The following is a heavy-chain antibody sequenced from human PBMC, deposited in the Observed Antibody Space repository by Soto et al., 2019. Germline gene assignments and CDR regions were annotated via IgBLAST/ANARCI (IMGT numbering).Heavy chain of an antibody. CDR3: ARATTVTTPTDY. J-gene: IGHJ4*02. CDR2: INAGNGNT. D-gene: IGHD4-17*01. CDR1: GYTFTSYA. V-gene: IGHV1-3*01. Sequence: GASVKVSCKASGYTFTSYAMHWVRQAPGQRLEWMGWINAGNGNTKYSQKFQGRVTITRDTSASTAYMELSSLRSEDTAVYYCARATTVTTPTDYWGQGTLVTVSS.